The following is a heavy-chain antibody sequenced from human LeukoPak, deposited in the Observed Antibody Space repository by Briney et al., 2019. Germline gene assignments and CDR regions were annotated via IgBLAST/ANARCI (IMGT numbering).Heavy chain of an antibody. V-gene: IGHV4-38-2*02. J-gene: IGHJ6*03. CDR3: ARDWSTTSHYYMDV. Sequence: SETLSLTCTVSGYSISGGYYWGWIRPPPGKGLEWIGIIYHSGSTYYNPSLKSRITILVDTSKNQLSLKLSSVTAADTAVYYCARDWSTTSHYYMDVWGKGTTVTVSS. D-gene: IGHD2-2*01. CDR1: GYSISGGYY. CDR2: IYHSGST.